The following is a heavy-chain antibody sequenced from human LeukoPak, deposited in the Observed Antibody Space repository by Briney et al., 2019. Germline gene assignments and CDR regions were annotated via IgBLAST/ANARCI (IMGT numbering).Heavy chain of an antibody. D-gene: IGHD3-10*01. V-gene: IGHV1-46*01. CDR3: ARDGTYYYGSGSYYGYYYYYMDV. CDR1: GYTFTSYY. CDR2: INPSGGST. J-gene: IGHJ6*03. Sequence: ASVKVSCKASGYTFTSYYMHWVRQAPGQGLEWMGIINPSGGSTSYAQKFQGRVTMTRDMSTSTVYMELSSLRSEDTAVYYCARDGTYYYGSGSYYGYYYYYMDVWGKGTTVTVSS.